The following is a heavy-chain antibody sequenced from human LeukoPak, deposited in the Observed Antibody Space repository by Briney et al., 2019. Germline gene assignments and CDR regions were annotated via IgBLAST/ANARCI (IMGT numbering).Heavy chain of an antibody. CDR1: GFTFSNYW. J-gene: IGHJ4*02. V-gene: IGHV3-74*01. Sequence: GGSLRLSCAASGFTFSNYWMHWVRQAPGKGLVWVSRIRPDGSATSYAESVKGRLTISRDNAKNTLYLQVNSLRAEDTAVCYCARVPAAAPGQGIDYWGQGTLVTVSS. CDR3: ARVPAAAPGQGIDY. CDR2: IRPDGSAT. D-gene: IGHD6-13*01.